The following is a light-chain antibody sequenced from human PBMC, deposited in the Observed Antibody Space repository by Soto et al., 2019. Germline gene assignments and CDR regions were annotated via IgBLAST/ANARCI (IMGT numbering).Light chain of an antibody. CDR3: QQYSSYPIT. CDR1: QSISNW. Sequence: DIQMTQSPSTLSASVGDRVIITCRASQSISNWLAWYQRKPGKAPKILIYRASSLGSAVPSRFSGSGSGTEFTLTISSLQPDDFATYYCQQYSSYPITFGGGTEVEIK. CDR2: RAS. J-gene: IGKJ4*01. V-gene: IGKV1-5*03.